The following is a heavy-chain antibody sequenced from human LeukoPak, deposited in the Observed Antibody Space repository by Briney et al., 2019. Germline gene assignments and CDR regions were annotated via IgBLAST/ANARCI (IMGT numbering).Heavy chain of an antibody. J-gene: IGHJ4*02. CDR3: ARRGGAYPFDY. CDR2: IYPGDSDT. Sequence: GESLKISCKGSGYSFKNYWIAWVRQMPGKGLEWMGIIYPGDSDTTYSPSFQGQVTISADKSMSTAYLQWSSLKASDIAMYYCARRGGAYPFDYWGQGTLVTVSS. V-gene: IGHV5-51*01. CDR1: GYSFKNYW. D-gene: IGHD3-16*01.